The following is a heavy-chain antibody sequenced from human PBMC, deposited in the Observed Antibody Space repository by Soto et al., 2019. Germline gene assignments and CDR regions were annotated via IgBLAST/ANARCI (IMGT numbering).Heavy chain of an antibody. CDR2: ISGSGGST. D-gene: IGHD3-3*01. J-gene: IGHJ6*03. CDR3: AGVVIHYYYMDV. Sequence: EVQLLESGGGLVQPGGSLRLSCAASGFTFSSYAMSWVRQAPGKGLEWVSAISGSGGSTYYADSVKGRFTISRDNSKNTLYLQMNSLRAEDPAVYYCAGVVIHYYYMDVWGKGTTVTVSS. V-gene: IGHV3-23*01. CDR1: GFTFSSYA.